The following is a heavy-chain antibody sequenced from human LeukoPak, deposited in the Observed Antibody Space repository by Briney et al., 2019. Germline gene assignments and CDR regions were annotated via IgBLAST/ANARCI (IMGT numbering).Heavy chain of an antibody. CDR2: IYPGDSDT. V-gene: IGHV5-51*01. CDR3: TRHDSSGFHYYYYMDV. J-gene: IGHJ6*03. Sequence: GASLKISCKGSGSGFTSYWIGWVRQLPGKGLEWMGIIYPGDSDTRYSPSFQGQVTISADKSISTAYLQWSSLKASDTAMYYCTRHDSSGFHYYYYMDVWGKGTTVTVSS. CDR1: GSGFTSYW. D-gene: IGHD3-22*01.